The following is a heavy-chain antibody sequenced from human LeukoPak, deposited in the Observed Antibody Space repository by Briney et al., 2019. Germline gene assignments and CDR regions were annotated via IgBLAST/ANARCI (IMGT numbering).Heavy chain of an antibody. D-gene: IGHD5-12*01. CDR1: GYTFTSYD. CDR3: ARGPITDYYYYGMDV. J-gene: IGHJ6*02. CDR2: MNPNSGNT. V-gene: IGHV1-8*01. Sequence: ASVKVSCKASGYTFTSYDINWVRQATGQGLEWMGWMNPNSGNTGYAQKFQGRVTMTRNTSISTAYMELSRLRSDDTAVYYCARGPITDYYYYGMDVWGQGTTVTVSS.